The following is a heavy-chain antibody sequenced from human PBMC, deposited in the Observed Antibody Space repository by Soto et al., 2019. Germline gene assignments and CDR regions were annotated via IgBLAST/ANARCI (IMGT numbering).Heavy chain of an antibody. CDR1: GGSISSYL. CDR3: GRESGETWDYEAS. D-gene: IGHD1-7*01. CDR2: LNKYGNT. J-gene: IGHJ4*02. V-gene: IGHV4-4*07. Sequence: PSETLSLTCTVSGGSISSYLWSWIRQPAGKGLEWIGRLNKYGNTHYNPSLKSRVTVSVDTSRNQFFLTLRSVTAADSAVYHCGRESGETWDYEASWGQGTTVTV.